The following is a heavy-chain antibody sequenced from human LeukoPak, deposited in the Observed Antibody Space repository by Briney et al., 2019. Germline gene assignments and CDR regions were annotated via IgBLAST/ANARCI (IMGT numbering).Heavy chain of an antibody. V-gene: IGHV3-33*01. Sequence: GGSLRLFCAASGFTFRNFGMHWVRQAPGKGLEGVAVIWYDGSYVYYADSVKGRFTISRDNSKNTLYLQMNSLRGEDRAVYYCARLLDTTGYYADYWGQGTLVTVSS. CDR3: ARLLDTTGYYADY. CDR1: GFTFRNFG. CDR2: IWYDGSYV. D-gene: IGHD3-9*01. J-gene: IGHJ4*02.